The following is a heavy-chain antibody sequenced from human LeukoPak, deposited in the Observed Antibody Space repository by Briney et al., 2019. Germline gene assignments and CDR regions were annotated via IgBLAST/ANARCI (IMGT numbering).Heavy chain of an antibody. V-gene: IGHV4-31*03. CDR1: GGSISSGGYY. Sequence: PSETLSLTCTLSGGSISSGGYYWSWVRQHPGKGLEWIGYIYYSGSTYYNPSLKSRVTISVDTSKNQFSLKLSSVTAADTAVFYCARKRYYYDSSGHYDSRYAFDIWGQGTMVTVSS. J-gene: IGHJ3*02. CDR2: IYYSGST. D-gene: IGHD3-22*01. CDR3: ARKRYYYDSSGHYDSRYAFDI.